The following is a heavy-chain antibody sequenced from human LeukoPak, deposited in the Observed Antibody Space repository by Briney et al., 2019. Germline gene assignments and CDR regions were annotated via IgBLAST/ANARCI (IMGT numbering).Heavy chain of an antibody. D-gene: IGHD6-6*01. CDR1: GFTFSGHA. CDR3: ATNIAGRRWGYFDY. CDR2: IYAGGNT. Sequence: GRSLRLSCAASGFTFSGHALSWVRQVPGKGLEWVSVIYAGGNTYYADCVKGRFTISRDNSKNTLYLQMSSLRAEDTAVYYCATNIAGRRWGYFDYWGQGTLVTVSS. J-gene: IGHJ4*02. V-gene: IGHV3-66*01.